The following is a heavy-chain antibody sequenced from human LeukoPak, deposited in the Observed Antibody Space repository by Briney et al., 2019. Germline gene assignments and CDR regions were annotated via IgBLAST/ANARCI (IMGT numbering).Heavy chain of an antibody. J-gene: IGHJ4*02. CDR3: ARVDDSNTPGLEY. Sequence: PGGSLRLSCAASGFTVSSNYMSWIRQAPGKGLEWVSYISSSSSYTNYADSVKGRFTISRDNAKKSLYLQMNSLRAEDTAVYYCARVDDSNTPGLEYWGQGTLVIVSS. V-gene: IGHV3-11*05. D-gene: IGHD3-22*01. CDR1: GFTVSSNY. CDR2: ISSSSSYT.